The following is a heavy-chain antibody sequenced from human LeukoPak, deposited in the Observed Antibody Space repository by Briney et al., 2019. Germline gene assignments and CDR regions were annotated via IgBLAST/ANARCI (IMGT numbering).Heavy chain of an antibody. D-gene: IGHD1-26*01. CDR1: GGTFSSYT. V-gene: IGHV1-2*04. CDR3: ARDQISGSYLYHFDY. CDR2: INPNSGGT. Sequence: ASVKVSCKASGGTFSSYTISWVRQAPGQGLEWMGWINPNSGGTNYAQKFQGWVTMTRDTSISTAYMELSRLRSDDTAVYYCARDQISGSYLYHFDYWGQGTLVTVSS. J-gene: IGHJ4*02.